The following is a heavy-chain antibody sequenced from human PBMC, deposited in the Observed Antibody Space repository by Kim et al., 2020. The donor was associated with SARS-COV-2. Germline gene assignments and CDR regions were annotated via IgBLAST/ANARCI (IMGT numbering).Heavy chain of an antibody. CDR2: IYYSGST. CDR1: GGSISSGGYY. V-gene: IGHV4-31*03. Sequence: SETLSLTCTVSGGSISSGGYYWSWIRQHPGKGLEWIGYIYYSGSTYYNPSLKSRVTISVDTSKNQFSLKLSSVTAADTAVYYCARGTFPDPYCSGGSCYAYYFDYWGQGTLVTVSS. D-gene: IGHD2-15*01. CDR3: ARGTFPDPYCSGGSCYAYYFDY. J-gene: IGHJ4*02.